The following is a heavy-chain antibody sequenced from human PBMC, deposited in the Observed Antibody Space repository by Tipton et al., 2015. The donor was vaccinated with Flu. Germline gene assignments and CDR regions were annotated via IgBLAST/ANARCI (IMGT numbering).Heavy chain of an antibody. D-gene: IGHD2/OR15-2a*01. CDR3: AKDKNEFYAFEN. CDR2: IGTSADT. J-gene: IGHJ4*02. Sequence: GSLRLSCEASGFSFSSYAFHWVRQVPGKGLEWVSGIGTSADTYYPGSVRGRFIISRENGKNSLYLQMNSLRAGDTAVYYCAKDKNEFYAFENWAQGTLVTVSS. V-gene: IGHV3-13*01. CDR1: GFSFSSYA.